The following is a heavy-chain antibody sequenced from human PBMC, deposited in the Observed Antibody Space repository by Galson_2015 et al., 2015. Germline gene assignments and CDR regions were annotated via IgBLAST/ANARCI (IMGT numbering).Heavy chain of an antibody. J-gene: IGHJ5*02. Sequence: TLSLTCTVSGGSISSGGYYWSWIRQHPGKGLEWIGYIYYSGSTYYNPSLKSRVTISVDTSKNQFSLKLSSVTAADTAVYYCARGGPIAAAGWWFWFDPWGQGTLVTVSS. CDR1: GGSISSGGYY. CDR2: IYYSGST. V-gene: IGHV4-31*03. D-gene: IGHD6-13*01. CDR3: ARGGPIAAAGWWFWFDP.